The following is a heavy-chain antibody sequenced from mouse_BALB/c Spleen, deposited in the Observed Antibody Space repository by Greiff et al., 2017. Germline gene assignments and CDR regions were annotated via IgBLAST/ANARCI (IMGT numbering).Heavy chain of an antibody. V-gene: IGHV10-1*02. CDR2: IRSKSNNYAT. CDR1: GFTFNTYA. D-gene: IGHD2-4*01. J-gene: IGHJ3*01. Sequence: DAGGGLVQPKGSLKLSCAASGFTFNTYAMNWVRQAPGKGLEWVARIRSKSNNYATYYADPVKDRFTISSDDSQSMLYLHMNNLKTEDSAMYYCVRRVGDNDAFAYWGQGTLVTVSA. CDR3: VRRVGDNDAFAY.